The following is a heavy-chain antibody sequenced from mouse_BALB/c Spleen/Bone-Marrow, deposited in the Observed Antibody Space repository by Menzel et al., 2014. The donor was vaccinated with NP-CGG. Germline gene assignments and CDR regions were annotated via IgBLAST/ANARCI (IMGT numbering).Heavy chain of an antibody. Sequence: EVKLVESGRGLVQPGGSLKLSCATSGFTFSDYYMYWVRQTPEKRLEWVAYISNGGGSTYYPDTVKGRFTISRDNAKNTLYLQMSRLKSEDTAMYYCARHDGYRTWFAYWGQGTLVTVSA. CDR2: ISNGGGST. D-gene: IGHD2-3*01. V-gene: IGHV5-12*02. CDR3: ARHDGYRTWFAY. CDR1: GFTFSDYY. J-gene: IGHJ3*01.